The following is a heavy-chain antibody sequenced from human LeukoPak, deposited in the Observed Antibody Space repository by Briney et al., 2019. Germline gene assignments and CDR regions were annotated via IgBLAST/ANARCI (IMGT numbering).Heavy chain of an antibody. J-gene: IGHJ4*02. CDR1: GFTFDDYG. CDR2: INWNGGST. CDR3: ARDRLGYDSSSSGLDY. Sequence: GSLRLSCAASGFTFDDYGMSWVRQAPGKGLEWVSGINWNGGSTGYADSVKGRFTISRDNAKNSLYLQMNSLRAEDTALYYCARDRLGYDSSSSGLDYWGQGTLVTVSS. D-gene: IGHD6-6*01. V-gene: IGHV3-20*04.